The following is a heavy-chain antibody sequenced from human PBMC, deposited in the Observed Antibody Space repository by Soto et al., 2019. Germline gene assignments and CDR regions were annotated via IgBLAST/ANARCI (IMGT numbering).Heavy chain of an antibody. CDR1: GGTFSIYT. D-gene: IGHD2-15*01. CDR2: GSA. CDR3: AREGPPDIAWFDP. J-gene: IGHJ5*02. V-gene: IGHV1-69*01. Sequence: QVQLVQSGAEVKKPGSSVKVSCKASGGTFSIYTISWVRQAPGQGLEWMGGSANSAQKFQGRLTVTADESTSIVYLELGSLTSEDTAVYYCAREGPPDIAWFDPWGQGTLVSVSS.